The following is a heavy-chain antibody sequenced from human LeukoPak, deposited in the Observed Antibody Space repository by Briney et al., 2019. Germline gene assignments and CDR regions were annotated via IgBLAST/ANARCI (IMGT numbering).Heavy chain of an antibody. CDR3: ARDQYYYGSGSSYFDY. D-gene: IGHD3-10*01. J-gene: IGHJ4*02. CDR1: GGSISSYY. V-gene: IGHV4-59*01. Sequence: SETLSLTCTVSGGSISSYYWSWIRQPPGKGLEWIGYIYYSGSTNYNPSLKSRVTISVDTSKNQFSLKLSSVTAADTAVYYCARDQYYYGSGSSYFDYWGQGTLVTVSS. CDR2: IYYSGST.